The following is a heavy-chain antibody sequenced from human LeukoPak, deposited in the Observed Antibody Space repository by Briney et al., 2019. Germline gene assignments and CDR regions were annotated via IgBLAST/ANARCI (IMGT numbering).Heavy chain of an antibody. V-gene: IGHV3-23*01. Sequence: PGGSLRPSCAASGFTFSSYAMSWVRQAPEKGLEWVSTISGSGGGTYYADSVKGRFTVYRDDSKNTLYLQMNSLRAEDTAVYYCVKDLGRYRNNCFDYWGQGNLVTVSS. J-gene: IGHJ4*02. D-gene: IGHD1-26*01. CDR2: ISGSGGGT. CDR1: GFTFSSYA. CDR3: VKDLGRYRNNCFDY.